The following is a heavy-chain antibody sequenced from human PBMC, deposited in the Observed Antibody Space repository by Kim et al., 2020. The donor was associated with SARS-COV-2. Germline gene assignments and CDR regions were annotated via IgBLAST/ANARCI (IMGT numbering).Heavy chain of an antibody. V-gene: IGHV3-49*02. D-gene: IGHD6-19*01. CDR3: AGAAVAGRGDY. Sequence: TTEYAASVKGRFTISRDDSKSIVYLQMNSLKTEDTAVYYCAGAAVAGRGDYWGQGTPVTVSS. CDR2: TT. J-gene: IGHJ4*02.